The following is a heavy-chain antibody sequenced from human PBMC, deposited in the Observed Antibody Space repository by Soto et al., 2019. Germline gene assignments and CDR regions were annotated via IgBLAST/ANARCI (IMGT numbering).Heavy chain of an antibody. D-gene: IGHD2-21*02. CDR2: MYNTGST. CDR1: GVSICGYY. Sequence: SETLSLTCTVSGVSICGYYWSWIRQPPGKGLEWIGYMYNTGSTVYNPSFKSRVTISVDTSKNQFSLKLNSVTAADTAVYYCARDLWGYCGTDCYPLDVWGQGTTVT. J-gene: IGHJ6*02. CDR3: ARDLWGYCGTDCYPLDV. V-gene: IGHV4-59*01.